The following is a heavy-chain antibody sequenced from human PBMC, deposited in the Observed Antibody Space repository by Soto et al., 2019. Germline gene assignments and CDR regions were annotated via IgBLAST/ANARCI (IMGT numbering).Heavy chain of an antibody. V-gene: IGHV2-5*02. CDR1: GFSLSTHEMG. J-gene: IGHJ4*02. CDR2: IYWDDDK. CDR3: AHTRHLGSGYGAPFDY. Sequence: QITLKESGPTLVKPTQTLTLTCTFSGFSLSTHEMGVGWIRQPPGKALEWLTLIYWDDDKRYSPSLNNRLTITKHTSENQVVLTMTNMDPVDTATYYSAHTRHLGSGYGAPFDYWGQGTLVTVSS. D-gene: IGHD3-22*01.